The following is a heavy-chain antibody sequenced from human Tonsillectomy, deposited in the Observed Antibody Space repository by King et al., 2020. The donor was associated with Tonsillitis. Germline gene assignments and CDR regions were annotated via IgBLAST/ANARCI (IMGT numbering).Heavy chain of an antibody. J-gene: IGHJ3*02. CDR2: ISSSSSYI. CDR3: ASPRCNAFDI. V-gene: IGHV3-21*01. Sequence: VQLVESGGGLVKPGGSLRLSCAASGFTFSSYSMDWVRQAPGKGREWVSSISSSSSYIYYADSVKGRFTISRDNAKNSLYLQMNSLRAEDTAVYYCASPRCNAFDIWGQGTMVTVSS. CDR1: GFTFSSYS.